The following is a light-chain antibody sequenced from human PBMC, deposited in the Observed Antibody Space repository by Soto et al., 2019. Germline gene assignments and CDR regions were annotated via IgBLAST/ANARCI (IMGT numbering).Light chain of an antibody. CDR3: QQHCSAPWT. CDR2: WAS. J-gene: IGKJ1*01. CDR1: PSLLCSSNDNNY. Sequence: DIAMTQSPDSLAVSLGERATINCRSSPSLLCSSNDNNYLAWYQQKPGQPPKLLIYWASTRESGVPARFSGSGSGTDFTLAISNVQADDVAVYYCQQHCSAPWTFGQGTKVERK. V-gene: IGKV4-1*01.